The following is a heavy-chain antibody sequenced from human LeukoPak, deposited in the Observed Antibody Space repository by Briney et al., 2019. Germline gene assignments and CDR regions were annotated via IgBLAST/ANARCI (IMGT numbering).Heavy chain of an antibody. Sequence: PGGSLRLSCAASGFTFSSYAMSWVRQAPGKGLEWVSAISGSGGSTYYADSVKGRFTISRDNSKNTLYLQMNSLRAEDTAVYYCAKVRRVAVAGSIDYWGQGTLVTVSS. J-gene: IGHJ4*02. CDR1: GFTFSSYA. V-gene: IGHV3-23*01. CDR2: ISGSGGST. CDR3: AKVRRVAVAGSIDY. D-gene: IGHD6-19*01.